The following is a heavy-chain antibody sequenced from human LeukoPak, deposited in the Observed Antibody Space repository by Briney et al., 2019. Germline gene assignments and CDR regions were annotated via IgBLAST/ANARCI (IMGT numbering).Heavy chain of an antibody. D-gene: IGHD2-2*01. V-gene: IGHV3-30-3*01. J-gene: IGHJ4*02. CDR1: GFTFSSYA. CDR3: ARNLRPVVPAAACDY. CDR2: ILYDGSNK. Sequence: GGSLRLSCAASGFTFSSYAMHWVRQAPGKGLEWVAVILYDGSNKYYADSVKGRFTISRDNSKNTLYLQMNSLRAEDTAVYYCARNLRPVVPAAACDYWGQGTLVTVSS.